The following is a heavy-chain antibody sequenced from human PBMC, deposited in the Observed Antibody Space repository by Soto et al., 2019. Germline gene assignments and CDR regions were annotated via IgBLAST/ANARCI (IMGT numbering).Heavy chain of an antibody. V-gene: IGHV1-24*01. J-gene: IGHJ6*02. D-gene: IGHD3-10*01. CDR2: FDPEDGET. Sequence: GASVKVSCKVSGYTLTELSMHWVRQAPGKGLEWMGGFDPEDGETIYAQKFQGRVTMTEDTSTDTAYMELSSLRSEDTAVYYCATASFWFGKYGMDVWGQGTTVTVSS. CDR3: ATASFWFGKYGMDV. CDR1: GYTLTELS.